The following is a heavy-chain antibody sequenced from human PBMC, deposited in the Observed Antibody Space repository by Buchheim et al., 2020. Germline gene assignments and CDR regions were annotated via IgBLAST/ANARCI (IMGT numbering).Heavy chain of an antibody. J-gene: IGHJ4*02. D-gene: IGHD2-21*01. Sequence: EVQLVESGGGLVQPGGSLRLSCAASGFTFDDYWMNWVRQAPGKGPEWVASVKQDGSRTYYGGSVKGRFTISRDNARSSLFLHMNSLRAEDTAVYFCATECGGNGHFGCWGQGTL. V-gene: IGHV3-7*04. CDR3: ATECGGNGHFGC. CDR2: VKQDGSRT. CDR1: GFTFDDYW.